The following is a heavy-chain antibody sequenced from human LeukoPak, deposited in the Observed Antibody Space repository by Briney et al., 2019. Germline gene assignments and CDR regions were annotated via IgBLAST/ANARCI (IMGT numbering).Heavy chain of an antibody. Sequence: PSETLSLTCTVSGGSISTANYYWGWIRHPPGKGLEWIGNIFYSGSTYYSPSLKSRVTISVDTSKNQFSLKLSSVTAADTAVYYCARPNIRYCSGGACSNDGSDYWGQGTLVTVSS. V-gene: IGHV4-39*07. CDR3: ARPNIRYCSGGACSNDGSDY. CDR1: GGSISTANYY. J-gene: IGHJ4*02. CDR2: IFYSGST. D-gene: IGHD2-15*01.